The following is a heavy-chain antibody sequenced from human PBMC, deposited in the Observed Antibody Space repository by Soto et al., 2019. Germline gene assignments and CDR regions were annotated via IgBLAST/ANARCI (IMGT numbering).Heavy chain of an antibody. Sequence: QVQLVESGGGVVQPGRSLRLSCAASGFTFSSYGMHWVRQAPGKGLEWVAVISYDGSNKYYADSVKGRFTISRDNSKNTLYLQMNRLRAEDTAVYYCAKDRKTEGFGELPPYYYYYGMDVWGQGTTVTVSS. CDR2: ISYDGSNK. V-gene: IGHV3-30*18. J-gene: IGHJ6*02. CDR3: AKDRKTEGFGELPPYYYYYGMDV. CDR1: GFTFSSYG. D-gene: IGHD3-10*01.